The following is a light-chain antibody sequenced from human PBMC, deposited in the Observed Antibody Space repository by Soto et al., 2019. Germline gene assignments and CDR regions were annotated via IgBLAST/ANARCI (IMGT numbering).Light chain of an antibody. CDR1: QSVGSY. CDR3: QQRSDWPST. CDR2: DAS. V-gene: IGKV3-11*01. J-gene: IGKJ4*01. Sequence: EIVLTQSPATLSLSPGDRATLSCRASQSVGSYLGWYQQRPGQAPRLLIYDASNRATGIPARFSGSGSGTDFPLTIRRLEPEDFAVYYCQQRSDWPSTFGGGTKVEIK.